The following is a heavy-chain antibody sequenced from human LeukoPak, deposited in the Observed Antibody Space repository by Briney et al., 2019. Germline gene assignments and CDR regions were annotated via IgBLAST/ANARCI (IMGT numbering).Heavy chain of an antibody. J-gene: IGHJ6*04. CDR1: GFTFSSYS. CDR3: ARLWWGV. D-gene: IGHD2-21*01. Sequence: GGSLRLSCAASGFTFSSYSMNWVRQAPGKGLEWVSYISSSSKTIYYADSVKGRFTISRDNAKNSLYLQMNSLRAEDTAVYYCARLWWGVWGKGTTVTISS. CDR2: ISSSSKTI. V-gene: IGHV3-48*01.